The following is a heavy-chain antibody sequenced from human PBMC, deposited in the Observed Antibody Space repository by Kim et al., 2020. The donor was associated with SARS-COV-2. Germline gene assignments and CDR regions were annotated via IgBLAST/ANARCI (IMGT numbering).Heavy chain of an antibody. D-gene: IGHD3-10*01. CDR3: ARDGSTMVRGVIITDAFDI. CDR2: NYYSGST. V-gene: IGHV4-59*01. J-gene: IGHJ3*02. CDR1: GGSISSYY. Sequence: SETLSLTCTVSGGSISSYYWSWIRQPPGKGLEWIGYNYYSGSTNYNPSLKSRVTISVDTSKNQFSLKLSSVTAADTAVYYCARDGSTMVRGVIITDAFDIWGQGTMVTVSS.